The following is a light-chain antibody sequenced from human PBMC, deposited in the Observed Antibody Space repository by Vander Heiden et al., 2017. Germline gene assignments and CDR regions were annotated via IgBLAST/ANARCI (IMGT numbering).Light chain of an antibody. Sequence: EIVITQSPAPLSASPGERATLSCRASQSVSSKLAGYQQKPAKAPRHLIYGACTRATGSPARFSGSGSGTEFTLTISSLQSEDFAVYYCQQYNKWPETFGQGTKVEIK. J-gene: IGKJ1*01. V-gene: IGKV3-15*01. CDR1: QSVSSK. CDR2: GAC. CDR3: QQYNKWPET.